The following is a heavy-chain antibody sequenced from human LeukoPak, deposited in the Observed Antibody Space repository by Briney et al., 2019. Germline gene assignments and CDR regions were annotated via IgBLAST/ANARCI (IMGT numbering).Heavy chain of an antibody. CDR2: IYYSGST. CDR1: GGSISSSSYY. CDR3: ARLWMAVIDY. V-gene: IGHV4-39*01. D-gene: IGHD5-24*01. Sequence: SETLSLTCTVSGGSISSSSYYWGWIHQPPGQGLEWIGSIYYSGSTYYNPPLTSRVTISADTSKNQFSLRLSSVTAAHTAVYYSARLWMAVIDYGGQGTLVTVSS. J-gene: IGHJ4*02.